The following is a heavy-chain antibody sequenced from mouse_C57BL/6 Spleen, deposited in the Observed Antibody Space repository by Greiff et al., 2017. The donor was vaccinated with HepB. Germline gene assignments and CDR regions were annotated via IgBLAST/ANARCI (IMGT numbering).Heavy chain of an antibody. V-gene: IGHV1-50*01. Sequence: QVQLQQPGAELVKPGASVKLSCKASGYTFTSYWMQWVKQRPGQGLEWIGEIDPSDSYTNYNQKFKGKATLTVDTSSGTAYMQLSSLTSEDSAVYYCARGIYYGNYEEAMDYWGQGTSVTVSS. J-gene: IGHJ4*01. D-gene: IGHD2-1*01. CDR1: GYTFTSYW. CDR2: IDPSDSYT. CDR3: ARGIYYGNYEEAMDY.